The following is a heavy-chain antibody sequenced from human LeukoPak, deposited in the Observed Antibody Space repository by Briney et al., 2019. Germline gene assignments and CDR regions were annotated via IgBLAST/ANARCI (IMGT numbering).Heavy chain of an antibody. CDR2: IYYSGST. V-gene: IGHV4-59*01. CDR1: GGSTSSYY. D-gene: IGHD3-3*01. J-gene: IGHJ4*02. Sequence: PSETLSLTCTVSGGSTSSYYWSWIRQPPGKGLEWIGYIYYSGSTNYNPSLKSRVTISVDTSKNQFSLKLSSVTAADTAVYYCARGSGGGRITIFGVVRFDYWGQGTLVTVSS. CDR3: ARGSGGGRITIFGVVRFDY.